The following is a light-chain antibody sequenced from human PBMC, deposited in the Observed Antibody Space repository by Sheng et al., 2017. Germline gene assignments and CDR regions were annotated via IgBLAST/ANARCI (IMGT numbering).Light chain of an antibody. CDR2: GAS. CDR3: QQYDNMPYT. CDR1: QSVGNN. J-gene: IGKJ2*01. Sequence: EIVMTQSPATVSVSPGETAALSCRASQSVGNNLAWYQQRPGQAPRLLMYGASSRAPGIPARFSASGSGTDFTLTISRLEPEDFATYYCQQYDNMPYTFGQGTKVEIK. V-gene: IGKV3D-15*01.